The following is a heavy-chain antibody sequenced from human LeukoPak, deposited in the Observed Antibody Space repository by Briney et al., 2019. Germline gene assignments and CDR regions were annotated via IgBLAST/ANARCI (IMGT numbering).Heavy chain of an antibody. CDR2: FDPEDGET. CDR3: ATRFARIRTDYGDYVRKQIDY. D-gene: IGHD4-17*01. CDR1: GYTLTELS. J-gene: IGHJ4*02. Sequence: ASVTVSCEVSGYTLTELSMHWVRQAPGKGLEWMGGFDPEDGETIYAQKFQGRVTMTEDTSTDTAYMELSSLRSEDTAVYYCATRFARIRTDYGDYVRKQIDYWGQGTLVTVSS. V-gene: IGHV1-24*01.